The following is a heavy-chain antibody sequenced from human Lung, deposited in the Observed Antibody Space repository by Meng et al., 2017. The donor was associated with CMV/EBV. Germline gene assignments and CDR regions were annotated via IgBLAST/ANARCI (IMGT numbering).Heavy chain of an antibody. V-gene: IGHV3-74*01. J-gene: IGHJ6*02. D-gene: IGHD3-10*01. Sequence: SFEGSGFTFSSYWKHWVRQAPGTGLVLVSRINSNRSSTNYADSVKGRFTISRDNAKNPVYLQMNSLRAEDTAVYNCASVRRQSDYDGMDVWGQGATVTVSS. CDR2: INSNRSST. CDR1: GFTFSSYW. CDR3: ASVRRQSDYDGMDV.